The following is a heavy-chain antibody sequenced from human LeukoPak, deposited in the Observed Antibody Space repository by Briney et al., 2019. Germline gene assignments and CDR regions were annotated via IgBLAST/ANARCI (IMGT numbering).Heavy chain of an antibody. CDR1: GGSISSSSYY. V-gene: IGHV4-39*01. CDR3: ARHCSWLGATFQSYWYFDL. J-gene: IGHJ2*01. Sequence: PSETLSLTCTVSGGSISSSSYYWGWIRQPPGKGLEWIGSIYYSGSTYYNPSLKSRVTISVDTSKNQFSLKLSSVTAADTAVYYCARHCSWLGATFQSYWYFDLWGRGTLVTVSS. D-gene: IGHD1-26*01. CDR2: IYYSGST.